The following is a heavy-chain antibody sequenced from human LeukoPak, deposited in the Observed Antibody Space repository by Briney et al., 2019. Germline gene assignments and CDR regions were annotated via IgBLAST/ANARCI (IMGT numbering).Heavy chain of an antibody. CDR3: ARGGRYITMVRGVTHNWFDP. Sequence: SETLSLTCAVYGGSFSGYYWSWICQPPGKGLEWIGEINHSGSTNYNPSLKSRVTISVDTSKNQFSLKLSSVTAADTAVYYCARGGRYITMVRGVTHNWFDPWGQGTLVTVSS. V-gene: IGHV4-34*01. J-gene: IGHJ5*02. CDR1: GGSFSGYY. D-gene: IGHD3-10*01. CDR2: INHSGST.